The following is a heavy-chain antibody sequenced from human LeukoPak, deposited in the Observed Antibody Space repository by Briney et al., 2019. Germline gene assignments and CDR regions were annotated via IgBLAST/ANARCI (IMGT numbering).Heavy chain of an antibody. D-gene: IGHD3-3*02. Sequence: SVTLSLTCTVSGGSISSSSYYWGRIRQPPGKGLEWIGSIYYSGSTYYNPSLKSRVTISVDTSKNQFSLSLTSVTAADTAVYYCARGRNDIGQGSFFLWGQGTLVSVSS. J-gene: IGHJ4*02. CDR3: ARGRNDIGQGSFFL. CDR2: IYYSGST. V-gene: IGHV4-39*07. CDR1: GGSISSSSYY.